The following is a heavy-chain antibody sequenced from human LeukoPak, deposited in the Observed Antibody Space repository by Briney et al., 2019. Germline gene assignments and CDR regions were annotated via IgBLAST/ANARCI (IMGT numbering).Heavy chain of an antibody. CDR1: GFTFSRYE. D-gene: IGHD3-16*01. J-gene: IGHJ4*02. CDR2: ISSSGSNI. V-gene: IGHV3-48*03. Sequence: GGSLRLSCAASGFTFSRYEMNWVRQAPGKGLEWISYISSSGSNIYYADSVKGRFTISRDNAKNSLYLQMNSLRAEDTAVYYCARDLEVAGVYFDNWGQGTLVTVSS. CDR3: ARDLEVAGVYFDN.